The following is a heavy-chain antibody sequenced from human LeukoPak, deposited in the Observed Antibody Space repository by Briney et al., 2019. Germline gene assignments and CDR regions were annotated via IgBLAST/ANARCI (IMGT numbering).Heavy chain of an antibody. CDR2: ISYSGST. J-gene: IGHJ4*02. D-gene: IGHD3-16*01. CDR3: ARVGRGDYTWGSYSFDY. V-gene: IGHV4-59*01. CDR1: GGSISNYY. Sequence: SETLSLTCTVSGGSISNYYWSWIRHPPGKGLEWIGYISYSGSTNYNPSLMSRVTISVDTSKNQFSLKLSSVTAADTAVYYCARVGRGDYTWGSYSFDYWGQGTLVTVSS.